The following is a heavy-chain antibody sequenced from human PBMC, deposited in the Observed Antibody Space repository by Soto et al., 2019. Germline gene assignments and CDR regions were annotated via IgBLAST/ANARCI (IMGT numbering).Heavy chain of an antibody. Sequence: QVQLVESGGGVVQPGRSLRLSCAASGFTFSSYGMHWVRQAPGKGLEWVAVISYDGSNKYYADSVKGRFTISRDNSKKTLYLQMHGLRAEDTAVYYCAKEEQWMVFANYGMDVWGQGTTVTVSS. V-gene: IGHV3-30*18. CDR1: GFTFSSYG. CDR2: ISYDGSNK. CDR3: AKEEQWMVFANYGMDV. D-gene: IGHD6-19*01. J-gene: IGHJ6*02.